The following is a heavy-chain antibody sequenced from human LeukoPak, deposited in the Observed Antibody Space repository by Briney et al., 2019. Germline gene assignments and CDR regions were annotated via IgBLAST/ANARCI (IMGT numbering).Heavy chain of an antibody. CDR1: GGTFSSYA. J-gene: IGHJ6*03. V-gene: IGHV1-18*01. CDR3: ARRAYCGGDCYSHDYYYMDV. D-gene: IGHD2-21*02. Sequence: ASVKVSCKASGGTFSSYAISWVRQAPGQGLEWMGWISAYNGNTNYAQKLQGRVTMTTDTSTSTAYMELRSLRSDDTAVYYCARRAYCGGDCYSHDYYYMDVWGKGTTVTVSS. CDR2: ISAYNGNT.